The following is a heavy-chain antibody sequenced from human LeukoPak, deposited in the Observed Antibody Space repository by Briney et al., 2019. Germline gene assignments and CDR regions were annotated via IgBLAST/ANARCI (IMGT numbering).Heavy chain of an antibody. CDR3: ARDSGSGGP. D-gene: IGHD6-19*01. CDR2: INQDGSQK. J-gene: IGHJ5*02. Sequence: GGSLRLSCAVSGFSLSAYWMSWVRQAPGKGLEWVANINQDGSQKYYVDSVKGRFTISKDNAKNSLYRQMNSLRADDTAVYYCARDSGSGGPWGQGTLVTVSS. V-gene: IGHV3-7*01. CDR1: GFSLSAYW.